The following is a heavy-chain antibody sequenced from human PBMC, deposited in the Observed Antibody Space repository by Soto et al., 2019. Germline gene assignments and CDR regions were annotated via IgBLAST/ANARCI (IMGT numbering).Heavy chain of an antibody. CDR1: GFTFSSYS. CDR3: ARDVGYYDSSRSDAFDI. D-gene: IGHD3-22*01. J-gene: IGHJ3*02. CDR2: ISSSSSYI. Sequence: GSLRLSCAASGFTFSSYSMNWVRQAPGKGLEWVSSISSSSSYIYYADSVKGRFTISRDNAKNSLYLQMNSLRAEDTAVYYCARDVGYYDSSRSDAFDIWGQGTMVTVSS. V-gene: IGHV3-21*01.